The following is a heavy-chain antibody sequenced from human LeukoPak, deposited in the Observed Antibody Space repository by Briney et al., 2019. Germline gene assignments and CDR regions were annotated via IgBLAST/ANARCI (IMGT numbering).Heavy chain of an antibody. CDR2: INSDGSST. Sequence: GGSQRLSCAASGFTFSSYWMHWVRQAPGKGLVWVSRINSDGSSTSYADSVKGRFTISRDNAKNTLYLQMSSLRAEDTAVYYCARVNYYDSSGYSNDYWGQGTLVTVSS. CDR3: ARVNYYDSSGYSNDY. CDR1: GFTFSSYW. J-gene: IGHJ4*02. D-gene: IGHD3-22*01. V-gene: IGHV3-74*01.